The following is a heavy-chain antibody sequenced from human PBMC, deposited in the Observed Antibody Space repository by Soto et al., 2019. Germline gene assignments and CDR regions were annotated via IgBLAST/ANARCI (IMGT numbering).Heavy chain of an antibody. CDR1: GFTFSGNA. CDR2: ISGSGGST. D-gene: IGHD3-16*01. Sequence: EVQLLESGGGWLQPGGSRRLSCAASGFTFSGNAMTGVRKAPGKGWEGVSAISGSGGSTYYADSVKGRFTISRDNSKNTLYLQMNSLRAEDTAVYYCAKDVRYDRTGGYFDYWGQGTLVTVSS. CDR3: AKDVRYDRTGGYFDY. J-gene: IGHJ4*02. V-gene: IGHV3-23*01.